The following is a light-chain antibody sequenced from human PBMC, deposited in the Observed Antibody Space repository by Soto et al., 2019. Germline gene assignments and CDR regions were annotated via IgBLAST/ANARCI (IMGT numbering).Light chain of an antibody. CDR1: QSISSN. CDR2: GAS. J-gene: IGKJ1*01. V-gene: IGKV3-15*01. Sequence: EIVMTQSPVTPSVSPGERATLSCRASQSISSNLAWYQQKPGQAPRLLTYGASTRATGIPARFSGSGSGTEFTLTISSLQPEDFAVYYCQQYYNWPRTFGQGTKVDIK. CDR3: QQYYNWPRT.